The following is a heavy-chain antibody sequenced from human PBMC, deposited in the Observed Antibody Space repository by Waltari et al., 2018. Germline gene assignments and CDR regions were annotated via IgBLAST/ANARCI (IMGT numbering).Heavy chain of an antibody. D-gene: IGHD5-12*01. Sequence: QVHLQESGPGLVKPSETLSLTCSVSGVSISSSYWCWVRQPPGKGLEWIGYIYYSGDIGYNPFLRGRVTISVDTSKNHLSLELTSVTAADTAVYYCARHNSGWYFDHWGQGTLITVSS. V-gene: IGHV4-59*08. CDR2: IYYSGDI. CDR3: ARHNSGWYFDH. CDR1: GVSISSSY. J-gene: IGHJ4*02.